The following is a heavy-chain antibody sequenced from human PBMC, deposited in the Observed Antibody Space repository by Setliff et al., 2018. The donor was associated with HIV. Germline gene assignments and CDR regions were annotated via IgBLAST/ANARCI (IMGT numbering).Heavy chain of an antibody. D-gene: IGHD6-13*01. V-gene: IGHV1-69-2*01. CDR1: GYTFSDYY. CDR2: VDPEGGKT. CDR3: ATGRIPGIPAVIVY. J-gene: IGHJ4*02. Sequence: ASVKVSCKVSGYTFSDYYMHWVQQAPGKGLEWMGLVDPEGGKTIYAENFQGRVTITADTSTDTTYMKLSSLRSEDTAVYYCATGRIPGIPAVIVYWGQGTLVTVSS.